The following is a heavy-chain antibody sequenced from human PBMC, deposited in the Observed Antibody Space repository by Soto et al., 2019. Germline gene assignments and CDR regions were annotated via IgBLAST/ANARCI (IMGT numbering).Heavy chain of an antibody. D-gene: IGHD3-22*01. V-gene: IGHV1-69*01. CDR3: ARDPYYYGSSGYYRYFDY. CDR2: IIPIFGTA. Sequence: QVQLVQSGAEVKKPGSSVKVSCKASGGTFSSYAISWVRQAPGQGLEWMGGIIPIFGTANYAQKFQGRVTITADESTSTAYMELSSLRSEDTAVYYCARDPYYYGSSGYYRYFDYWGQGTLVTVSS. CDR1: GGTFSSYA. J-gene: IGHJ4*02.